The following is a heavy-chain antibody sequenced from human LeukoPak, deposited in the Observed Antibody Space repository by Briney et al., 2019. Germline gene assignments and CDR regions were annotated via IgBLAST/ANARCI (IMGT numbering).Heavy chain of an antibody. CDR3: ARDGSSSWYWFDP. J-gene: IGHJ5*02. V-gene: IGHV4-4*07. CDR2: IYTSGST. D-gene: IGHD6-13*01. CDR1: GGYISSYY. Sequence: PSETLSLTCSVSGGYISSYYWSWIRQPAGKELEWIGRIYTSGSTNYNPSLTSRVTMSLDTSKNQGQFSLKLSSVTAADTAVYYCARDGSSSWYWFDPWGQGTLVTVSS.